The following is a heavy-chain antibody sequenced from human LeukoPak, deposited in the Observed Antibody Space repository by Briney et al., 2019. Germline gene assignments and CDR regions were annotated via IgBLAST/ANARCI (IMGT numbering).Heavy chain of an antibody. V-gene: IGHV3-23*01. CDR2: ITTTGATT. CDR1: GFTFGSYG. J-gene: IGHJ4*02. CDR3: TIMHGYYDGSGYWVQ. Sequence: GGSLRLSCAASGFTFGSYGMSWVRQAPGKGLEWVAFITTTGATTSYAGSVEGRFTISRDNARDTLYMQMNSLRDEDTALYYCTIMHGYYDGSGYWVQWGQGTLVTVSS. D-gene: IGHD3-22*01.